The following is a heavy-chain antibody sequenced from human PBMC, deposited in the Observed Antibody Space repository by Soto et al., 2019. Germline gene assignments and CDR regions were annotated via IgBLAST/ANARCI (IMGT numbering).Heavy chain of an antibody. Sequence: GGSLRLSCAASGFTFSSYAMHWVRQAPGKGLEYVSAISSNGGSTYYANSVKGRFTISRDNSKNTLYLQMGSLSAEDMAVYYCARRRGSGSPRDAFDIWGQGTMVTVSS. CDR3: ARRRGSGSPRDAFDI. D-gene: IGHD3-10*01. V-gene: IGHV3-64*01. CDR2: ISSNGGST. CDR1: GFTFSSYA. J-gene: IGHJ3*02.